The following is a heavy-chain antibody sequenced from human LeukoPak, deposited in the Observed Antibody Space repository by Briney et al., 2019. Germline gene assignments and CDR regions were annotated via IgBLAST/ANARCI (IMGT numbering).Heavy chain of an antibody. Sequence: GSLRLSCAASGFTFSSYAMTWVRQAPGKGLEWVSAISGSGGSTYYADSVKGRFTISRDNSKNTLYLQMNSLRAEDTAVYYCAKEISYDFWSGYQYYGMDVWGQGTTVTVSS. D-gene: IGHD3-3*01. CDR1: GFTFSSYA. CDR2: ISGSGGST. CDR3: AKEISYDFWSGYQYYGMDV. J-gene: IGHJ6*02. V-gene: IGHV3-23*01.